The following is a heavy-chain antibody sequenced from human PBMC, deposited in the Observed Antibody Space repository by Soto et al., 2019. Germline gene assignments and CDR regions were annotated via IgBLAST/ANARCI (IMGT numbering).Heavy chain of an antibody. J-gene: IGHJ1*01. Sequence: EVQLVESGEGLVQPGGSLILSCAASGFTFSSYAMHWVRQAPGKGLEYVSAISSNGGSTYYADSVKGRFTISRDNSKITLYLQMGSLRAEDMAVYYCARGPGWQCEGAYSQHWGQGTLVTVSS. D-gene: IGHD6-19*01. V-gene: IGHV3-64*02. CDR2: ISSNGGST. CDR3: ARGPGWQCEGAYSQH. CDR1: GFTFSSYA.